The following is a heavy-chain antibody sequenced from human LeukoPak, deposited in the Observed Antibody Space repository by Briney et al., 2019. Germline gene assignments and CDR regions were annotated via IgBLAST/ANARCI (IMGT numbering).Heavy chain of an antibody. Sequence: PSETLSLTCTVSGGSISSYYWSWIRQPPGKGLEWIGYIYYSGSTNYNPSLKSRVTISVDTSKNQFSLKLSSVTAADTAVYYCARTAGSSGWYYFDYWGQGTLVTVSS. J-gene: IGHJ4*02. CDR1: GGSISSYY. CDR2: IYYSGST. D-gene: IGHD6-19*01. V-gene: IGHV4-59*08. CDR3: ARTAGSSGWYYFDY.